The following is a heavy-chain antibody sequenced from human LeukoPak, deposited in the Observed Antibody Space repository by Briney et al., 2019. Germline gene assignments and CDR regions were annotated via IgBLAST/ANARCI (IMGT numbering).Heavy chain of an antibody. Sequence: SETLSLTCAVYGGSLSGYYWSWIRQPPGKGLGWIGELNLSGSTTYNPSIKSRFTISVDTSKNQFSLNLTSVTAADTAVYYCARLYIGGYSRSTNYNWFDPWGQGTLVTVSS. J-gene: IGHJ5*02. CDR3: ARLYIGGYSRSTNYNWFDP. D-gene: IGHD6-13*01. CDR2: LNLSGST. CDR1: GGSLSGYY. V-gene: IGHV4-34*01.